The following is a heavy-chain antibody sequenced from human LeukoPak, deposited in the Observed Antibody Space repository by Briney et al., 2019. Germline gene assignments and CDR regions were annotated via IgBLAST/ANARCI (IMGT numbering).Heavy chain of an antibody. Sequence: ASVKVSCKASGYTFTSYAIHWVRQAPGQRLEWMGWINAGNGNTKYSQKFQGRVTITRDTSASTAYMELSSLRSEDTAVYYCARYYDSSGYYFSGAFDIWGQGTIVTVSP. CDR1: GYTFTSYA. V-gene: IGHV1-3*01. D-gene: IGHD3-22*01. J-gene: IGHJ3*02. CDR3: ARYYDSSGYYFSGAFDI. CDR2: INAGNGNT.